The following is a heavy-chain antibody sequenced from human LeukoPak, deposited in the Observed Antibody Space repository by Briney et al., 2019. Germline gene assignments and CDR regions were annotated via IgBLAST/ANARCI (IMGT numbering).Heavy chain of an antibody. Sequence: SSETLSLTCTVSGGSISSYFWSWIRQPPGKGLEWIGYIYYSGSTNYNYNPSLKSRVTLSVDTSKNHFSLKLSSVTAADTAVYYCARAYYYGSGSYSAFPYWGQGTLVTVSS. CDR2: IYYSGST. CDR3: ARAYYYGSGSYSAFPY. D-gene: IGHD3-10*01. CDR1: GGSISSYF. V-gene: IGHV4-59*01. J-gene: IGHJ4*02.